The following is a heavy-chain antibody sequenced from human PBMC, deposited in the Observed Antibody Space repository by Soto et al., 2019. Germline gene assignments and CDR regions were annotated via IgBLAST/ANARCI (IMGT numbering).Heavy chain of an antibody. V-gene: IGHV1-18*01. Sequence: QVHLVQSGAEVKKPGASVNVSCKTSGYTFTRNGISWVRQAPGPGLEWMGWISPNSGNTRDAPKIQDRVSMTTDTSTSTAYMELRSLRSDDTAVYYCVKDRDSNSWPARDVWGPGTTVTVSS. J-gene: IGHJ6*02. CDR2: ISPNSGNT. D-gene: IGHD3-22*01. CDR3: VKDRDSNSWPARDV. CDR1: GYTFTRNG.